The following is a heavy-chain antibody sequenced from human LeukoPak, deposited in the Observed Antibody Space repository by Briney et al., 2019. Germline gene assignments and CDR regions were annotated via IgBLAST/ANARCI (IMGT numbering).Heavy chain of an antibody. CDR3: ATNENWGTDLHFDY. V-gene: IGHV1-18*01. D-gene: IGHD7-27*01. Sequence: ASVKVSCKASGYAFTSYGISWVRQAPGQGLEWMGWISAYNGNTNYAQKLQGRVTITTDTSTSTAYMELRSLRSDDTAVYYCATNENWGTDLHFDYWGQGTLVTVSS. CDR2: ISAYNGNT. J-gene: IGHJ4*02. CDR1: GYAFTSYG.